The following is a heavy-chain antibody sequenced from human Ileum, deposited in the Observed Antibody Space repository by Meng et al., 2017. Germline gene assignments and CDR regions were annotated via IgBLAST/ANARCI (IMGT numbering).Heavy chain of an antibody. J-gene: IGHJ4*02. Sequence: VQLQESRPGLVRPAGTLSRIPPGSGGAVSSDGFPWGWVRQPPGKGLEWIGYANTNYNPSLKSRVTISLDTSNNQFSLKLSSVTAADTAVYYCARDHWGSLDYWGQGILVTVFS. D-gene: IGHD7-27*01. CDR3: ARDHWGSLDY. V-gene: IGHV4-61*08. CDR2: ANT. CDR1: GGAVSSDGFP.